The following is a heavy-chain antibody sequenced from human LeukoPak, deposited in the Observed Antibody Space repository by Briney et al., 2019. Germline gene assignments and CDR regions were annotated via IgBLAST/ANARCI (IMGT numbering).Heavy chain of an antibody. D-gene: IGHD3-22*01. CDR2: TYYSGST. CDR3: ATRPSIGYYASPAPFDI. Sequence: SETLSLTCTVSGGSISSYYWSWIRQPPGKGLEWIGYTYYSGSTNYNPSLKSRVTISVDTSKNQFSLKLSSVTAADTAVYSCATRPSIGYYASPAPFDIWGQGTMVTVSS. J-gene: IGHJ3*02. CDR1: GGSISSYY. V-gene: IGHV4-59*01.